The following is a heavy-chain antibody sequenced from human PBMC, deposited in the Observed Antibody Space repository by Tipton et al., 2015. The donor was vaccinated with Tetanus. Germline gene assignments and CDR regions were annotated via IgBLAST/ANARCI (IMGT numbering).Heavy chain of an antibody. V-gene: IGHV5-51*01. CDR1: GYNFTHYS. J-gene: IGHJ2*01. CDR3: AIRRSAILSGSYHCFFDS. CDR2: IDPRDSET. D-gene: IGHD3-9*01. Sequence: QLVQSGEEVKKPGESLKISCRGSGYNFTHYSIGWERQMPGKGLEWVGIIDPRDSETFQGHVTISADKSIRTAQLRWSSLEASDTASYYCAIRRSAILSGSYHCFFDSWGRGSLVIVSS.